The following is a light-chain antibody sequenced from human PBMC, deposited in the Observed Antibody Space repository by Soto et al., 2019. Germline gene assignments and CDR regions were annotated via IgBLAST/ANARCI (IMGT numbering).Light chain of an antibody. J-gene: IGKJ1*01. V-gene: IGKV3-20*01. CDR3: QQYGSSPPT. CDR1: QSVSSSY. Sequence: EIVLTQSPGTLSLSPGERATLSCRASQSVSSSYLAWYQQKPGQAPRLLIYGASSRATGIPDRFSGSGSGADFTLTISRLEPEDFAVYYCQQYGSSPPTFGKGTKVEMK. CDR2: GAS.